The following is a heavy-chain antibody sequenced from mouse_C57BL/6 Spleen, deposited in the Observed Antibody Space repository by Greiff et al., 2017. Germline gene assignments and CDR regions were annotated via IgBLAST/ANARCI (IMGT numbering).Heavy chain of an antibody. D-gene: IGHD4-1*01. J-gene: IGHJ3*01. CDR3: ARDGLGRGFAY. Sequence: EVKLMESGGGLVKPGGSLKLSCAASGFTFSSYAMSWVRQTPEKRLEWVATISDGGSYTYYPDNVKGRFTISRDNAKNNLYLQMSHLKSEDTAMXYCARDGLGRGFAYWGQGTLVTVSA. V-gene: IGHV5-4*01. CDR2: ISDGGSYT. CDR1: GFTFSSYA.